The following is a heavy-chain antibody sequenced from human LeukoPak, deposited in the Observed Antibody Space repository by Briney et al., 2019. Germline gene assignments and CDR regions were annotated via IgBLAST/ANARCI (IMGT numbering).Heavy chain of an antibody. J-gene: IGHJ4*02. CDR3: ARGSYAFGGYCSGGSCFLPPS. CDR1: GLSLSSYY. D-gene: IGHD2-15*01. V-gene: IGHV4-59*01. CDR2: LFYSGSI. Sequence: AETLSLTCTVSGLSLSSYYWIWLRQPPGKGLEWVAYLFYSGSIIYNPSLKSQDTIPVGTSKNQFDLKLTSVTAADTAVYYRARGSYAFGGYCSGGSCFLPPSWGQGTLVTVSS.